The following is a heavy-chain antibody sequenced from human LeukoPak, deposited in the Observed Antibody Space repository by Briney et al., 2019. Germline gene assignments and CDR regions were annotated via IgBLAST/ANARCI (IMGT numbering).Heavy chain of an antibody. Sequence: PTETLSLTCAVYGGSFSGYYWSWIRQPPGKGLEWIGEINHSGITNYNPSLKSRVTISVDTSKNQFSLKLSSVTAADTAVYYCARHGTGTLGYWGQGTLVTVSS. V-gene: IGHV4-34*01. CDR1: GGSFSGYY. CDR2: INHSGIT. J-gene: IGHJ4*02. D-gene: IGHD1-1*01. CDR3: ARHGTGTLGY.